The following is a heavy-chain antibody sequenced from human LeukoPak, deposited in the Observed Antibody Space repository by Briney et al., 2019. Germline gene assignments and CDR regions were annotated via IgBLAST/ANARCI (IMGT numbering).Heavy chain of an antibody. J-gene: IGHJ6*02. Sequence: ASVKVSCKASGYTFTSYDINWVRQATGQGLEWMGWMNPNSGNTGYAQKFQGRVTMTRNTSISTAYMELSSLRSEDTAVYYCVRGQYYYDSSGYYYSLSYYYGMDVWGQGTTVTVSS. CDR1: GYTFTSYD. V-gene: IGHV1-8*01. CDR2: MNPNSGNT. CDR3: VRGQYYYDSSGYYYSLSYYYGMDV. D-gene: IGHD3-22*01.